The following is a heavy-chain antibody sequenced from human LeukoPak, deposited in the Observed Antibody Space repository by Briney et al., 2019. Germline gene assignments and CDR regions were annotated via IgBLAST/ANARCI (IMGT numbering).Heavy chain of an antibody. V-gene: IGHV3-30*01. CDR2: ISYDGSNK. Sequence: GGSLRLSCAAPGFTFSSYAMHWVRQAPGKGLEWVAVISYDGSNKYYADSVKGRFTISRDNSKNTLYLQMDSLRAEDTAVYYCARDSSGSPVNWGQGTLVTVPS. D-gene: IGHD3-22*01. CDR1: GFTFSSYA. CDR3: ARDSSGSPVN. J-gene: IGHJ4*02.